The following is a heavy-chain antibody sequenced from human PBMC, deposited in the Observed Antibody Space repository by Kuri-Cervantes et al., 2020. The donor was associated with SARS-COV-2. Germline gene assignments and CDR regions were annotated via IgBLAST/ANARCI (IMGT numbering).Heavy chain of an antibody. CDR1: GFTVSSNY. D-gene: IGHD3-10*01. CDR3: ARVVGIRGYFDY. J-gene: IGHJ4*02. Sequence: GESLKISCAASGFTVSSNYMSWVRQAPGKGLEWVSAIYSGGSTYYADSVKGRFTISRDNSKNTLYLQMNSLRAEDTAVYYCARVVGIRGYFDYWGQGTLVTVSS. CDR2: IYSGGST. V-gene: IGHV3-53*01.